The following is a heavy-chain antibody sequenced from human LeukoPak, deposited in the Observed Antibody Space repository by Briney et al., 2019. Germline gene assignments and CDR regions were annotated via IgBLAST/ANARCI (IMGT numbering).Heavy chain of an antibody. CDR3: ARRDYAAWFDP. J-gene: IGHJ5*02. Sequence: SETLSLTCSVSGDSITSGEYYWAWLRQPPGKGLEWLGSVYYSGSIKYNPSLKGRVSISRDMSKNQFSLNLNSVDATDTAVYYCARRDYAAWFDPWGQGTLVTVSS. D-gene: IGHD4/OR15-4a*01. CDR1: GDSITSGEYY. V-gene: IGHV4-39*07. CDR2: VYYSGSI.